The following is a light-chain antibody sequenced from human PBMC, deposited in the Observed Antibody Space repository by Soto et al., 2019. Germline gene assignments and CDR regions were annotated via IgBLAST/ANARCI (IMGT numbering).Light chain of an antibody. Sequence: EIVMTQSPATLSVSPGERATLSCRASQSVSGNLAWYQQKPGQAPRLLIYGASTRATGIPARFSGSGSGTEFTLTISSLQSEDFAVCYCQQYNNWPQTFGQGTKVEIK. J-gene: IGKJ1*01. V-gene: IGKV3-15*01. CDR2: GAS. CDR3: QQYNNWPQT. CDR1: QSVSGN.